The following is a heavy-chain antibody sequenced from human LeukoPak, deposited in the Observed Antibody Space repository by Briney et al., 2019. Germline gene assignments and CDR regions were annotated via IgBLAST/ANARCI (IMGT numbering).Heavy chain of an antibody. CDR1: GFTVSSHY. D-gene: IGHD1-26*01. V-gene: IGHV3-66*04. J-gene: IGHJ4*02. Sequence: PGESLRLSCAASGFTVSSHYMSWVCQAPGKGLEWVSVIYSGGSTYYADSVKGRFTISRDNSKNTLYLQMNSLRAEDTAVYYCARHGDSTWELGYWGQGTLVTVSS. CDR2: IYSGGST. CDR3: ARHGDSTWELGY.